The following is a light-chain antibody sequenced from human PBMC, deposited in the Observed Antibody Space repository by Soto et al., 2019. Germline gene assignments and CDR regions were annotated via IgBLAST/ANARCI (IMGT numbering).Light chain of an antibody. CDR1: SSDIGSYNL. CDR3: CSYAGSSTLL. Sequence: QSALTQPASVSGSPGQSITVSCTGTSSDIGSYNLVSWYQHHPGKAPKLMIYAVSKRPSGVSSRFSGSKSGNTASLTISGXXXXXXXXXXCCSYAGSSTLLFGGGTKLTVL. J-gene: IGLJ3*02. CDR2: AVS. V-gene: IGLV2-23*02.